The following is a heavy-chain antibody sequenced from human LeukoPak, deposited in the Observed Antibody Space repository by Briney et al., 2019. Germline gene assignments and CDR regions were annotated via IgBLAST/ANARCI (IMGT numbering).Heavy chain of an antibody. CDR2: ISAYNGNT. CDR3: ARDRGSGCFNY. CDR1: GYTFTTYG. V-gene: IGHV1-18*01. J-gene: IGHJ4*02. D-gene: IGHD6-19*01. Sequence: ASVKVSCKASGYTFTTYGISWVRQAPGQGLEWMGWISAYNGNTNYAQKLQGRVTMTRDTSTSTVYMELSSLRSEDTAVYYCARDRGSGCFNYWGQGTLVTVSS.